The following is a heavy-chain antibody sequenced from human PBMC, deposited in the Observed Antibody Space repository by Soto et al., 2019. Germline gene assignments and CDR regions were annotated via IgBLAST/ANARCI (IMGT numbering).Heavy chain of an antibody. V-gene: IGHV1-18*01. CDR3: ARATSAYYDLYGMDV. CDR1: GYTFTSYG. Sequence: QVQLVQSGAEVKKPGASVKVSCKASGYTFTSYGISWVRQAPGQGLEWMGWISAYNGNTNYAQKLQGRVTMTTDTATSTAYMARRSLRSDDTAVYYCARATSAYYDLYGMDVWGQGTTVSVSS. D-gene: IGHD3-3*01. CDR2: ISAYNGNT. J-gene: IGHJ6*02.